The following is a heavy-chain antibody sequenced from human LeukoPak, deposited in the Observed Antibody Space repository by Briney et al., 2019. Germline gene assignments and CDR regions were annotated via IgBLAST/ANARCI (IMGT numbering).Heavy chain of an antibody. J-gene: IGHJ4*02. CDR2: ISYDGSNK. Sequence: QPGGSLRLSCAASGFTFSSHWMHWVRQAPGKGLVWVAVISYDGSNKYYADSVKGRFTISRDNSKNTLYLQMNSLRAEDTAVYYCAKDQSYSKDYWGQGTLVTVSS. CDR1: GFTFSSHW. CDR3: AKDQSYSKDY. V-gene: IGHV3-30*18. D-gene: IGHD4-11*01.